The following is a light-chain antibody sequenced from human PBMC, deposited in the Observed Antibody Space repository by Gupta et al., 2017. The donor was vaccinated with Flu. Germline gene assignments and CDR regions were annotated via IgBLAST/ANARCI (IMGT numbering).Light chain of an antibody. V-gene: IGLV1-51*01. J-gene: IGLJ3*02. CDR2: DNN. Sequence: SLSGSSSNIGNNYVSWYQQLPGTAPRLLIYDNNNRPPGIPDRFSASKSGTSATLGITGLQTGDEADYYCATWDTRLSVGVFGGGTKLTVL. CDR1: SSNIGNNY. CDR3: ATWDTRLSVGV.